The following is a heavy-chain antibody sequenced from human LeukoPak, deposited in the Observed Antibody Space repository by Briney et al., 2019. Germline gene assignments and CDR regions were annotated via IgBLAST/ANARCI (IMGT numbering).Heavy chain of an antibody. CDR1: GFTFSSYA. Sequence: PGGSLRLSCAASGFTFSSYAMSWVRQAPGKGLEWVSAISGSGGSTYYADSVKGRFTISRDNSKNTLYLQMNSLRAEDTAVYYCARSKTNKIVGATTGFDYWGQGTLVTVSS. D-gene: IGHD1-26*01. CDR3: ARSKTNKIVGATTGFDY. J-gene: IGHJ4*02. CDR2: ISGSGGST. V-gene: IGHV3-23*01.